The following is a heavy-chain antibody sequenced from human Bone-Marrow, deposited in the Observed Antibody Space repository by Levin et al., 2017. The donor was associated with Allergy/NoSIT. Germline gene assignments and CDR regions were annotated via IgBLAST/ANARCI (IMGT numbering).Heavy chain of an antibody. CDR1: GDSMSRPHW. J-gene: IGHJ4*02. CDR2: VFHSGTT. CDR3: ATFRLRLGDYFDN. Sequence: NSSETLSLTCTVSGDSMSRPHWWSWVRQPPGMGLEWIGEVFHSGTTNYNPSFKSRFSISVDKSKNQFSLKLSSVTVADTAVYYCATFRLRLGDYFDNWGQGILVTVSS. V-gene: IGHV4-4*02. D-gene: IGHD5-12*01.